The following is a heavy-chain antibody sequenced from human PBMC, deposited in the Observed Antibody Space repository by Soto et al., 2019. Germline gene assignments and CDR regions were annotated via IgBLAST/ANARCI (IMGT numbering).Heavy chain of an antibody. V-gene: IGHV1-69*01. D-gene: IGHD2-15*01. J-gene: IGHJ6*02. CDR1: GGTFSSYA. CDR3: ARDLTRSCSGGSCYSGNYYGMDV. Sequence: QVQLVQSGAEVKKPGSSVKVSCKASGGTFSSYAISWVRQAPGQGLEWMGGIIPIFGTANYAQKFQGRVTITAGESTSTDYMELSSLRCEDTAVYYCARDLTRSCSGGSCYSGNYYGMDVWGQWTTVTVSS. CDR2: IIPIFGTA.